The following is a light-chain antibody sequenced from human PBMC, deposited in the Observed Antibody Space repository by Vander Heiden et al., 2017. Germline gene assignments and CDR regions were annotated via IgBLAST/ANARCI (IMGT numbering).Light chain of an antibody. Sequence: SYVLTQPPSVSVAPAQTARITCGGNSIGSRSVHWCQQKPGQAPLLVVYDDSDRPSGISERFSGSNSGNTATLTISRVEAGDEADYFCQVWDSSSDHVIFGGGTKLTVL. CDR2: DDS. V-gene: IGLV3-21*02. J-gene: IGLJ2*01. CDR3: QVWDSSSDHVI. CDR1: SIGSRS.